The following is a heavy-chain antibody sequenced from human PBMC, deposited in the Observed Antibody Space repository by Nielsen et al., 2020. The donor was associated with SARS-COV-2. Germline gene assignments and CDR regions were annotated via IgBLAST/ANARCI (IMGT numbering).Heavy chain of an antibody. J-gene: IGHJ4*02. V-gene: IGHV3-53*01. D-gene: IGHD3-3*01. CDR2: IYSGSST. CDR1: GFTVSSNY. Sequence: GESLKISCAASGFTVSSNYMSWVRQAPGKGLEWVSVIYSGSSTYYADSVKGRFTISRDNSKNTLYLQMNSLRAEDTAVYYCARGRGDFGVGAYWGQGTLVTVSS. CDR3: ARGRGDFGVGAY.